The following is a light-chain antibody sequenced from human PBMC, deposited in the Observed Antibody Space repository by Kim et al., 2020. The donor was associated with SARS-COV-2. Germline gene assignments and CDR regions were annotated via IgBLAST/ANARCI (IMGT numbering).Light chain of an antibody. CDR1: QSFNSY. CDR3: QQRTTWPLLT. CDR2: DTS. J-gene: IGKJ4*01. V-gene: IGKV3-11*01. Sequence: EIVLTQSPATLSLSPGERVTLSCRASQSFNSYLAWYQQKPGQAPRLLIYDTSNRATGIPARFSGSGSGTDFTLTISSLEPEDFAVYYCQQRTTWPLLTFGGGTKVDIK.